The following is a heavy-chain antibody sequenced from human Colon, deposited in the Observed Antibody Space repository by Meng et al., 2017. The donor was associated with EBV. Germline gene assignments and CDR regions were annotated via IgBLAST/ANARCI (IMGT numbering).Heavy chain of an antibody. CDR2: IYHSGST. CDR1: GGPLSRRNW. J-gene: IGHJ4*02. V-gene: IGHV4-4*02. D-gene: IGHD2-21*02. CDR3: ARVEAYCGGDCYHPR. Sequence: QVRPHMSGPGLVKPSGTLFLTCAVSGGPLSRRNWWSWVRQPPGKGLEWIGEIYHSGSTNYNPSLKSRDTISVDESKNQFSLRLSSVTAADTAVYYCARVEAYCGGDCYHPRWGQGTLVTVSS.